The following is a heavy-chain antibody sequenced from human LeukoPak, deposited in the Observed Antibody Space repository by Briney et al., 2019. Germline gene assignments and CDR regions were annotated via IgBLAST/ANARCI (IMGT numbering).Heavy chain of an antibody. J-gene: IGHJ4*02. CDR3: AKGAYPTGAMGLYYFDY. CDR1: GFTFSSYA. V-gene: IGHV3-30*04. CDR2: ISNDETNK. D-gene: IGHD5-18*01. Sequence: TGGSLRLSCAASGFTFSSYAMHWVRQAPAKGLEWVAVISNDETNKFYTDSVKGRFTVSRDKSKSTLYLQMNSLRPEDTAVYFCAKGAYPTGAMGLYYFDYWGQGILVTVSS.